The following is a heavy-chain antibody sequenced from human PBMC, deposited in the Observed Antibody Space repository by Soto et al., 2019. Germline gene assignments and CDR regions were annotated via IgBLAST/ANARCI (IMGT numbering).Heavy chain of an antibody. CDR1: GGSISSGGYY. D-gene: IGHD3-22*01. CDR2: IYYSGST. CDR3: ARVTYYYDSSGYNFDY. J-gene: IGHJ4*02. V-gene: IGHV4-31*03. Sequence: PSETLSLTCTVSGGSISSGGYYWSWIRQHPGKGLEWIGYIYYSGSTYYNPSLKSRVTISVDTSKNQFSLKLSSVTAADTAVYYRARVTYYYDSSGYNFDYWGQGTLVTVSS.